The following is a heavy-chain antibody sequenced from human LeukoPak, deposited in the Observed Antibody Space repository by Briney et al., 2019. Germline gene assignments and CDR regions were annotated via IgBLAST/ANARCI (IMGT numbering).Heavy chain of an antibody. CDR3: VRRSESWDSSGSIYWYFDF. CDR1: GGSFSGYY. D-gene: IGHD3-22*01. CDR2: INHSGYT. J-gene: IGHJ2*01. Sequence: PSETLSLTCAVYGGSFSGYYWSWVRQPPGKGLEWIGEINHSGYTNYNPSLKSRVSISVDTSKNQFSLKLSSVTAADTAVYYCVRRSESWDSSGSIYWYFDFWGRGTLVTVSS. V-gene: IGHV4-34*01.